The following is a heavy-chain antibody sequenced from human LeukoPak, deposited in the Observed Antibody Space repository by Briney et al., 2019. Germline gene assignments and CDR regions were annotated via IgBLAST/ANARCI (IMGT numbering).Heavy chain of an antibody. Sequence: GASVKVSCKASGYSFSSHGISWVRQAPGQGLEWMGWISIYSGSTNYAQKFQGRVTMTTDTSTTTVYMEVRSLRFDDAAVYYCSRSVDYALDYWGQGTLVTVSS. V-gene: IGHV1-18*01. CDR2: ISIYSGST. D-gene: IGHD4-17*01. CDR3: SRSVDYALDY. CDR1: GYSFSSHG. J-gene: IGHJ4*02.